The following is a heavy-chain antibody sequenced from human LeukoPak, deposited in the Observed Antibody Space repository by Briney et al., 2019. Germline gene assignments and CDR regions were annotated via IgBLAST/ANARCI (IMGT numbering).Heavy chain of an antibody. D-gene: IGHD3-3*01. V-gene: IGHV3-30-3*01. J-gene: IGHJ4*02. CDR1: GFTFSSYA. Sequence: GGSLRLSCAASGFTFSSYAMHWVRQVPGKGLEWVAVISYDGSNKYYADSVKGRFTISRDNSKNTLYLQMNSLRAEDTAVYYCARPVRDFWSGYSLDYWGQGTLVTVSS. CDR3: ARPVRDFWSGYSLDY. CDR2: ISYDGSNK.